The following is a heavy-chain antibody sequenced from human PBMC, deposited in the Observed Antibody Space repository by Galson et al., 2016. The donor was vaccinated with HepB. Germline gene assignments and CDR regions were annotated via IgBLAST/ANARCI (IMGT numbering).Heavy chain of an antibody. CDR3: TRDDSYGLDV. J-gene: IGHJ6*02. D-gene: IGHD2-21*02. CDR2: INADGTST. Sequence: SLRLSCAASDFTFSGRWMHWVRQVPGKGLMWVSYINADGTSTTYADSVKGRFTISRDNAKNTVHLQMNSLRAEDTAIYYCTRDDSYGLDVWGQGTTVTVSS. V-gene: IGHV3-74*01. CDR1: DFTFSGRW.